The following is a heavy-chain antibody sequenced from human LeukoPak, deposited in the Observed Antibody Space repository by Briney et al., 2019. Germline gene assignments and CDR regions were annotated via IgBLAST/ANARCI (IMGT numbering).Heavy chain of an antibody. J-gene: IGHJ1*01. CDR2: IYYSGST. CDR1: GGSISSYY. Sequence: KPSETLSLTCTVSGGSISSYYGSWIRQPPGKGLEWIGYIYYSGSTNYNPSLKSRVTISVDTSKNQFSLKLSSVTAADTAVYYCARHGSFRQLELLLGGQATLVTVSS. D-gene: IGHD1-7*01. V-gene: IGHV4-59*08. CDR3: ARHGSFRQLELLL.